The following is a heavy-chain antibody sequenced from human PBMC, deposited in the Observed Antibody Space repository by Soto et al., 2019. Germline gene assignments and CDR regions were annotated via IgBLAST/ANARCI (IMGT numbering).Heavy chain of an antibody. CDR2: IHNSGNT. V-gene: IGHV4-59*01. D-gene: IGHD2-21*02. J-gene: IGHJ3*02. CDR1: SGSIRTSY. Sequence: QVQLQESGPGLVKPSETLSLTCTVPSGSIRTSYWTWIRQFPGKRLEWIAHIHNSGNTNSNPSLKSRVTTSMDTSKNQISPRLTSVTAADTAMYYCARLQYTVVTPIDMWGQGTMVTVSS. CDR3: ARLQYTVVTPIDM.